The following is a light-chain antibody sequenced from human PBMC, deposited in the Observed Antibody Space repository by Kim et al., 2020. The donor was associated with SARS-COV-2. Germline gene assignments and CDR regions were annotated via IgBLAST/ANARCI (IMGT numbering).Light chain of an antibody. J-gene: IGLJ3*02. V-gene: IGLV3-25*03. CDR1: ALPKQY. Sequence: SYELTQPPSVSVSPGQTARITCSGDALPKQYAYWFQQKPGQAPVVVIYEDTERPSGIPERFSGSTSGTTVTLTISGVQAEDEADYYCQSADSSDTFSVFGGGTQLTVL. CDR2: EDT. CDR3: QSADSSDTFSV.